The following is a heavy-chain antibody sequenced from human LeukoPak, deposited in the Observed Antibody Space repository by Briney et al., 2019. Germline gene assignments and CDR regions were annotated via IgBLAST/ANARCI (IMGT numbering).Heavy chain of an antibody. Sequence: GGSLRLSCAASGFTFSSYSMYWVRQAPGKGLEWVSYISSGSSTIYYADSVKGRFTISRDNAKNSLYLQMNSLRAEDTAVYYCARSYSSSWVDYWGQGTLVTVSS. CDR2: ISSGSSTI. CDR1: GFTFSSYS. V-gene: IGHV3-48*04. D-gene: IGHD6-13*01. CDR3: ARSYSSSWVDY. J-gene: IGHJ4*02.